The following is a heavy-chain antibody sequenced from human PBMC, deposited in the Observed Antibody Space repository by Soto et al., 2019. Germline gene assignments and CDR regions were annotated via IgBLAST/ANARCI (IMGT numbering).Heavy chain of an antibody. CDR3: AGERGYVDYAEIPYYYGMDV. V-gene: IGHV4-59*02. CDR1: GDSVRSYY. Sequence: QVQLQESGPGLVKPSETLSLTCTVSGDSVRSYYWSWIRQPPGKGLEWIGFISYTGGTYYNPSLKSRVAMSVDTAKNYFALKLSSVIAADTSVYYCAGERGYVDYAEIPYYYGMDVLGQRTTVTVSS. J-gene: IGHJ6*02. D-gene: IGHD4-17*01. CDR2: ISYTGGT.